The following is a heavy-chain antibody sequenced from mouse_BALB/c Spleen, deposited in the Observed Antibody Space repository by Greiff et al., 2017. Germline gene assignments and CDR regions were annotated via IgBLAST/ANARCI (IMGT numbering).Heavy chain of an antibody. CDR3: ARMPFTTDYFDY. V-gene: IGHV1-4*01. CDR2: INPSSGYT. J-gene: IGHJ2*02. Sequence: VKLMESGAELARPGASVKMSCKASGYTFTSYTMHWVKQRPGQGLEWIGYINPSSGYTNYNQKFKDKATLTADKSSSTAYMQLSSLTSEDSAVYYCARMPFTTDYFDYWGQGTSLTVSS. CDR1: GYTFTSYT. D-gene: IGHD1-1*01.